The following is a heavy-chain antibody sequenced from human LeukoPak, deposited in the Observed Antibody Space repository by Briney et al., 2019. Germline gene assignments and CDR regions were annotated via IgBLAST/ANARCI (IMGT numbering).Heavy chain of an antibody. Sequence: GGSLRLSCAASGFSFSTYSFSWVRQAPGKGLEWVSAISGSGGSTYYADSVKGRFTISRDNSKNTLYLQMNSLRAEDTAVYYCAKRQAVAVSPKFDYWGQGTLVTVSS. CDR3: AKRQAVAVSPKFDY. J-gene: IGHJ4*02. V-gene: IGHV3-23*01. CDR2: ISGSGGST. CDR1: GFSFSTYS. D-gene: IGHD6-19*01.